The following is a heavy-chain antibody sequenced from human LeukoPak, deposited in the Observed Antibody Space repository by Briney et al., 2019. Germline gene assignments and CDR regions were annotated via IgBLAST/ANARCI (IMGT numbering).Heavy chain of an antibody. Sequence: GGSLRLSCAASGFTFSSYAMSWVRQAPGKGLEWVSVISGLGGSTYYADSVKGRFAISRDNSKNTLYLQMNSLRPADTAVYYCAKDHTGSYYPNWFDPWGQGTRVTVSS. CDR1: GFTFSSYA. CDR2: ISGLGGST. D-gene: IGHD3-10*01. V-gene: IGHV3-23*01. J-gene: IGHJ5*02. CDR3: AKDHTGSYYPNWFDP.